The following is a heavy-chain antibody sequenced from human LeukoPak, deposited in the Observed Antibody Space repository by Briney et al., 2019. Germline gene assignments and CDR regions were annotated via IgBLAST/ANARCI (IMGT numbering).Heavy chain of an antibody. CDR1: GGSISSYY. Sequence: SETLSLTCTVSGGSISSYYWSWIRQPAGKGLEWIGRIYTSGSTNYNPSLKSRVTMSVDTSKNQFSLKLSSVTAADTAVYYCARDASSSGWYDWFDPWGQGTLVTVSS. V-gene: IGHV4-4*07. J-gene: IGHJ5*02. CDR3: ARDASSSGWYDWFDP. D-gene: IGHD6-19*01. CDR2: IYTSGST.